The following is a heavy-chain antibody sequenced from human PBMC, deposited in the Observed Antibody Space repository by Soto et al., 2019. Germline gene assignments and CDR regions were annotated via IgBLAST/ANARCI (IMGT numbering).Heavy chain of an antibody. CDR3: ARDLEVGARFDY. CDR1: GFTFNNYA. Sequence: QVQLVESGGGVVQPGRSLRLSCAASGFTFNNYAMHWVRQAPGKGLEWVAVISYDGFKKYYADSVKGRFTISRDISKNTLYRQMNSLRAEDTAIYYCARDLEVGARFDYWGQGTLVTVSS. J-gene: IGHJ4*02. V-gene: IGHV3-30-3*01. CDR2: ISYDGFKK.